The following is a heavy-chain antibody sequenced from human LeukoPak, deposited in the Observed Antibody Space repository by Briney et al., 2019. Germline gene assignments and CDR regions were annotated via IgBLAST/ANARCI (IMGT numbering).Heavy chain of an antibody. V-gene: IGHV1-2*02. J-gene: IGHJ4*02. CDR2: INPNSGGT. CDR1: GYSFIGYH. CDR3: ARDVGRWAQYYFDY. Sequence: ASVMVSCKTSGYSFIGYHIHWVRQAPGQGLEGMGWINPNSGGTEYAQKFQGRVTMTRDTSISTAYMDLNRLTSDDSAVYYCARDVGRWAQYYFDYWGQGTLVTVSS. D-gene: IGHD1-26*01.